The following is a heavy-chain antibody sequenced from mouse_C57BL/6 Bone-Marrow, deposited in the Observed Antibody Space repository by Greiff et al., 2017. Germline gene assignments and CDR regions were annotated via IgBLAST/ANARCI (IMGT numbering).Heavy chain of an antibody. CDR2: ISGGGGNT. CDR1: GFTFSSYT. V-gene: IGHV5-9*01. D-gene: IGHD1-1*01. J-gene: IGHJ1*03. Sequence: EVKLVESGGGLVKPGGSLKLSCAASGFTFSSYTMSWVRQTPEKRLQWVAAISGGGGNTYYPDSVKGRFTISRDNDKNILYLQMSSLRSEDTALYYCSRQVTTVLATKYFDVWGTATTVTASS. CDR3: SRQVTTVLATKYFDV.